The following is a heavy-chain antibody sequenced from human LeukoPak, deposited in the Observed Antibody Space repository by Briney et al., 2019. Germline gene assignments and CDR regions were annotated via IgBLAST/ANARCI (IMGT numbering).Heavy chain of an antibody. D-gene: IGHD1-7*01. J-gene: IGHJ4*02. V-gene: IGHV3-21*01. CDR1: GFTFSSYS. Sequence: GGSLRLSCAASGFTFSSYSMNWVRQAPGKGLEWVSSISSSSSYIYYADSVKGRFTISRDNAKNSLYLQMNSLRAEDTAVYYCARGITGTTGIDYWGQGTLVSVSS. CDR3: ARGITGTTGIDY. CDR2: ISSSSSYI.